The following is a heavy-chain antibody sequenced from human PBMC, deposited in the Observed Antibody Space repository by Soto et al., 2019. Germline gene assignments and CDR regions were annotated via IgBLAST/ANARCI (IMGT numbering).Heavy chain of an antibody. CDR3: ARENKRYDFCSGSPLYYYYGMDV. Sequence: ASVKVSCKASGYTFTGYYMHWVRQAPGQGLEWMGWINPNSGGTNYAQKFQGWVTMTRDTSISTAYMELSRLRSDETAVYYCARENKRYDFCSGSPLYYYYGMDVCGQGTTPTVS. V-gene: IGHV1-2*04. CDR2: INPNSGGT. D-gene: IGHD3-3*01. CDR1: GYTFTGYY. J-gene: IGHJ6*02.